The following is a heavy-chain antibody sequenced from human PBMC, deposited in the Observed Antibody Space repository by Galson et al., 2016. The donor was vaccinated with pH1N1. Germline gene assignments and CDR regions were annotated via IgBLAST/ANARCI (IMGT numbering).Heavy chain of an antibody. D-gene: IGHD4-17*01. CDR3: ARSTVTTFSDL. J-gene: IGHJ2*01. CDR1: GGSISDYY. CDR2: ISSSGST. V-gene: IGHV4-4*07. Sequence: SETLSLTCTVSGGSISDYYLNWIRQPAGKGLEYIGRISSSGSTNYNPSLKSRVIMSVDMAKNQFSLNLNSVTAADTAVYYCARSTVTTFSDLWGRGTLVTVSS.